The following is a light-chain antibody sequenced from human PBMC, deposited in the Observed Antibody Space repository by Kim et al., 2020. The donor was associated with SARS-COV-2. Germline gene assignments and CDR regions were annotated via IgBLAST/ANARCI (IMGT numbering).Light chain of an antibody. CDR3: CSYAGSYTLV. CDR2: DVS. Sequence: QSALTQPRSVSGSPGQSVTISCTGTSSDVGGYNYVSWYQQHPGKAPKLILYDVSRRPSGVPDRFYGSKSGNTASLTISGLQAEDEADYHCCSYAGSYTLVFGAGTKVTVL. V-gene: IGLV2-11*01. CDR1: SSDVGGYNY. J-gene: IGLJ2*01.